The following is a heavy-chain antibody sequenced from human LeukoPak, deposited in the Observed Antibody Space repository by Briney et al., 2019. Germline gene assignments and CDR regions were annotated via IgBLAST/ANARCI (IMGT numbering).Heavy chain of an antibody. Sequence: PSETLSLTCTVSGGSISSLYWSWLRQPPGKGLEWIGSVYYSGSTSYNPSLKSPVAISLDTSNNQFSLRLSSVRAADPAVYYCARSRYSSSSGWFDTWGQGTLVTVSS. V-gene: IGHV4-59*11. D-gene: IGHD6-6*01. CDR1: GGSISSLY. CDR3: ARSRYSSSSGWFDT. CDR2: VYYSGST. J-gene: IGHJ5*02.